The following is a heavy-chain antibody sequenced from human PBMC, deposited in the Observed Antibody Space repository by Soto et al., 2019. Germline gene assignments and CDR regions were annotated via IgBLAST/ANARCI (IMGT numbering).Heavy chain of an antibody. J-gene: IGHJ4*02. D-gene: IGHD3-22*01. CDR2: ISPYNGNT. CDR1: GYTFVSYG. V-gene: IGHV1-18*04. CDR3: ARDQHFFDSSGYYEH. Sequence: QIQLVQSAAEVKKPGASVKVSCKTSGYTFVSYGISWVRQAPGQGLEWMGWISPYNGNTNFAQRFRGRVTLTTDTRTDIVYMDVGSLKSDDTAVYYCARDQHFFDSSGYYEHWGQGTLITVSS.